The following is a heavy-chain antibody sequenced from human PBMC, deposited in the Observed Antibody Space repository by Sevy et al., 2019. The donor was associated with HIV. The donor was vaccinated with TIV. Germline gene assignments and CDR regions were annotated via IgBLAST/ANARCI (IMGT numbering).Heavy chain of an antibody. Sequence: GGSLSLSCAASGFTFSSYGMHWVRQAPGKGLEWVAVISYDGSNKYYADSVKGRFTISRDNSKNTLYLQMNSLRAEDTAVYYCAKGLAAHFDYWGQGTLVTVSS. CDR1: GFTFSSYG. V-gene: IGHV3-30*18. CDR3: AKGLAAHFDY. D-gene: IGHD6-6*01. J-gene: IGHJ4*02. CDR2: ISYDGSNK.